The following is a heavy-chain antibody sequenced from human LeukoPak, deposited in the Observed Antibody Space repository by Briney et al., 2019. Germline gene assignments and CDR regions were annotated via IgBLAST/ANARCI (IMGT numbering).Heavy chain of an antibody. CDR2: INAGNGNT. CDR1: GYTFTSYA. D-gene: IGHD3-3*01. Sequence: ASVKVSCKASGYTFTSYAMHWVRQAPGQRLEWMGWINAGNGNTKYSQKFQGRVTITRDTSASTAYMELSSLRSEDTAVYYCARAPPYDIWSGYYPTPYMDVWGKGTTVTVSS. J-gene: IGHJ6*03. V-gene: IGHV1-3*01. CDR3: ARAPPYDIWSGYYPTPYMDV.